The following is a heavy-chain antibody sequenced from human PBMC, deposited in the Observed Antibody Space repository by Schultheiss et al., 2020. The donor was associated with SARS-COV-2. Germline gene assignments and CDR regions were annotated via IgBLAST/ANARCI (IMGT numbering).Heavy chain of an antibody. Sequence: SETLSLTCAVYGGSFSGYYWSWIRQPPGKGLEWIGEINHSGSTNYNPSLKSRVTISVDTSKNQFSLKLSSVTAADTAVYYCAREFVGPRHDAFDIWGQGTMVTVSS. CDR2: INHSGST. D-gene: IGHD3-10*01. CDR3: AREFVGPRHDAFDI. J-gene: IGHJ3*02. V-gene: IGHV4-34*01. CDR1: GGSFSGYY.